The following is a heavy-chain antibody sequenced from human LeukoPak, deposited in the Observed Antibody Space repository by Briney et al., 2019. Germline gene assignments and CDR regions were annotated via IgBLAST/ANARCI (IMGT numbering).Heavy chain of an antibody. Sequence: PSETLSLTCAVYGGSFSTYYWSWIRQPPGKGLEWIGEINHSGSTNYSPSLKSRVTISVDTFKNQFSLKLSSVTAADTAVYYCARGGFYCGGDCYVDYWGQGTLVTVSS. CDR3: ARGGFYCGGDCYVDY. V-gene: IGHV4-34*01. J-gene: IGHJ4*02. D-gene: IGHD2-21*02. CDR2: INHSGST. CDR1: GGSFSTYY.